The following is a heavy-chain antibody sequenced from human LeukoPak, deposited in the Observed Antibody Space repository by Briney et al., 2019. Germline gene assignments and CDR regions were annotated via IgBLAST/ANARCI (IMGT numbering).Heavy chain of an antibody. CDR3: AFGGGTTGLFDY. Sequence: GGSLRLSCAASGFTFSSYAMSWVRQAPGKGLEWFSYISSSSDTIYYADSVEGRFTISRDNAKNSLYLQMNSLRAEDTAVYYCAFGGGTTGLFDYWGQGTLVTVSS. CDR2: ISSSSDTI. J-gene: IGHJ4*02. D-gene: IGHD1-1*01. V-gene: IGHV3-48*04. CDR1: GFTFSSYA.